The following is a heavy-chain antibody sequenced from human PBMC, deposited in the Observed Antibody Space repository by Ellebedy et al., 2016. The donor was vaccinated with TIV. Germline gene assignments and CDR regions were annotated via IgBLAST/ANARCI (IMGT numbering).Heavy chain of an antibody. CDR3: ARAARVFGVVITPLFDY. D-gene: IGHD3-3*01. Sequence: GESLKISCSASGFTFSDHSMSWVRQAPGRGLEWVSSISSLSTHTDYGDSVKGRFTVSRDNAKNSLYLQMNTLRSDDTAVYYCARAARVFGVVITPLFDYWGQGTLVTVSS. V-gene: IGHV3-21*06. CDR1: GFTFSDHS. CDR2: ISSLSTHT. J-gene: IGHJ4*02.